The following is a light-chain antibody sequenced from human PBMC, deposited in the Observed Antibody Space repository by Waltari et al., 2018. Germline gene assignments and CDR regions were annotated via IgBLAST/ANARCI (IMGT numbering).Light chain of an antibody. CDR2: EVS. V-gene: IGLV2-14*01. J-gene: IGLJ2*01. Sequence: QSALTQPASVSGSPGQSITISCTGTSSDVGGYNYVSWYQQHTGKAPKLMIYEVSNRPSGVSNRFSGSKSGNPASLTISGLQAEDEADYYCSSYTSSSTLAVFGGGTKLTVL. CDR1: SSDVGGYNY. CDR3: SSYTSSSTLAV.